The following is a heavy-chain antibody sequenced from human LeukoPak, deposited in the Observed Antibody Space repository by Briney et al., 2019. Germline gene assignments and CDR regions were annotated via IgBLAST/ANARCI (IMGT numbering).Heavy chain of an antibody. CDR1: GYTFTGYY. CDR3: ARGHYRVGYCSSTSCSIFGY. Sequence: ASVKVSCKASGYTFTGYYMRWVRQAPGQGLEWMGWINPNSGGTDYAQKFQGRVTMTRGTSISTAYMELSRLRSDDTAVYYCARGHYRVGYCSSTSCSIFGYWGQGTLVTVSS. D-gene: IGHD2-2*01. CDR2: INPNSGGT. J-gene: IGHJ4*02. V-gene: IGHV1-2*02.